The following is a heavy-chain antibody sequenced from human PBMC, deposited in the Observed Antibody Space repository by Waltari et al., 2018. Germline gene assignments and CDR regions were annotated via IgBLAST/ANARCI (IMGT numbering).Heavy chain of an antibody. Sequence: EVQLVESGGGLVKPGGSLRLSCAASGFTFSSYSMNWVRQAPGKGLEWVSSISSSSSYIYYADSVKGRFTISRDNAKNSLYLQMNSLRAEDTAVYYCARDAMVRGVISPDWGQGTLVTVSS. CDR2: ISSSSSYI. J-gene: IGHJ4*02. CDR3: ARDAMVRGVISPD. CDR1: GFTFSSYS. D-gene: IGHD3-10*01. V-gene: IGHV3-21*04.